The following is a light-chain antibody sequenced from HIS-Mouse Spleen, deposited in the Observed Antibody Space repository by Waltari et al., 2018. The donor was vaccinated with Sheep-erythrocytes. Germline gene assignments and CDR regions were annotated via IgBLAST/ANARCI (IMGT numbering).Light chain of an antibody. CDR2: DVS. Sequence: QSALTQPRSVSGSPGQSVTISCTGTSSDVGGYNYVSWYQQHPGKAPKLMIYDVSKRPSGVPDRFSGSKSGNTASLTISGLQAEDEADYYCCSYAGSYNYVFGTGTKVTVI. CDR3: CSYAGSYNYV. J-gene: IGLJ1*01. CDR1: SSDVGGYNY. V-gene: IGLV2-11*01.